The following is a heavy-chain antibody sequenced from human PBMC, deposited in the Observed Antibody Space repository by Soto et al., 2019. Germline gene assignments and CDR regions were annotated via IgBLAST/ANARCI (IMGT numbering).Heavy chain of an antibody. J-gene: IGHJ5*02. D-gene: IGHD2-15*01. CDR1: GGSISSSNW. CDR3: ARVLCSGGSCYSGVFGFDWFDP. Sequence: PSETLSLTCAVSGGSISSSNWWSWVRQPPGKGLEWIGEIYHSGSTNYNPSLKSRVTISVDKSKNQFSLKLSSVTAADTAVYYCARVLCSGGSCYSGVFGFDWFDPWGQGTLVTVSS. V-gene: IGHV4-4*02. CDR2: IYHSGST.